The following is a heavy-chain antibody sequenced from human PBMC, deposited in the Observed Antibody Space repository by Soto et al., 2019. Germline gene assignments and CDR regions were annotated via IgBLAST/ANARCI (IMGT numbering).Heavy chain of an antibody. Sequence: SDTLSLTCTVSGGSISSSSYYWGWIRQPPGKGLEWIGSIYYSGSTYYNPSLKSRVTISVDTSKNQFSLRLSSVTAADTAVYYCALTTVTTFFYYYYMDVWGKGTTVT. D-gene: IGHD4-4*01. V-gene: IGHV4-39*01. J-gene: IGHJ6*03. CDR3: ALTTVTTFFYYYYMDV. CDR2: IYYSGST. CDR1: GGSISSSSYY.